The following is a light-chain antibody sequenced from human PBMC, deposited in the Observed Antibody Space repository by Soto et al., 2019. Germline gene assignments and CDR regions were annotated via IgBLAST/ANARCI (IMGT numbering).Light chain of an antibody. V-gene: IGKV3-11*01. CDR2: DAS. CDR3: QQRSKWPVT. J-gene: IGKJ4*01. CDR1: QSVSSS. Sequence: EIVLTQSPATLSLSPGERATLSCRASQSVSSSLAWYQQKPGQAPRLLIYDASNRATGIPARFSGSGSGTDFTLTISSLEAEDFALYYCQQRSKWPVTFGGGTKV.